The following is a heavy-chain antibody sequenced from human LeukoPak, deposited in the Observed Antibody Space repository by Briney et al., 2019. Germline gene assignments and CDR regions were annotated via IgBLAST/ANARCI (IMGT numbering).Heavy chain of an antibody. D-gene: IGHD3-22*01. CDR2: INPNSGGT. J-gene: IGHJ4*02. V-gene: IGHV1-2*04. Sequence: ASVKVSCKASGYTFTGYCMHWVRQAPGQGLEWMGWINPNSGGTNYAQKFQGWVTMTRDTSISTAYMELSRLRSDDTAVYYCARSEGSGYHRFDYWGQGTLVTVSS. CDR3: ARSEGSGYHRFDY. CDR1: GYTFTGYC.